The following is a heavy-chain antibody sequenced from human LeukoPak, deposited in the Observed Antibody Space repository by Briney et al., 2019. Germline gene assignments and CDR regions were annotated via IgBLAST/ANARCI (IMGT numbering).Heavy chain of an antibody. Sequence: PSETLSLTCAVYGGSFSGYYWSWIRQPPGKGLEWIGEINHSGSTNYNPSLKSRVTISVDTSKNQFSLKLSSVTAADTAVYYCARETDWFSSSLYHYYGMDVWGQGTTVTVSS. CDR1: GGSFSGYY. D-gene: IGHD3-16*02. CDR2: INHSGST. CDR3: ARETDWFSSSLYHYYGMDV. V-gene: IGHV4-34*01. J-gene: IGHJ6*02.